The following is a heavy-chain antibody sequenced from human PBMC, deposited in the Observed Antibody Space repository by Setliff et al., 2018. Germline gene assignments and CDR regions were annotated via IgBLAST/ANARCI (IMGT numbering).Heavy chain of an antibody. Sequence: ASVKVSCKASGNRFTDYNLHWLRQAPGQGLEWMGCINPNSGDTTFAQKFQGKVTMTRDTSTSTVYMEVSSLRSEDTAVYFCARDRFYNSWSGTSITAPHDAFDIWGQGAMVTVSS. CDR3: ARDRFYNSWSGTSITAPHDAFDI. D-gene: IGHD3-3*01. V-gene: IGHV1-2*02. J-gene: IGHJ3*02. CDR1: GNRFTDYN. CDR2: INPNSGDT.